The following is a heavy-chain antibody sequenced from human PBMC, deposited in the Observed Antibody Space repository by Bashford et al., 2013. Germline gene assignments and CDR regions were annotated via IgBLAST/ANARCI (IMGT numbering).Heavy chain of an antibody. CDR2: ISGYDGHT. Sequence: ASVKVSCKASGYMFTSHGISWVRQAPGQGLEWMGWISGYDGHTNYAQKFQGRVTMTRDTSTSTAYMELRSLTSEDTAVYYCARDRSGSQSDDIRNFDYWGQGTLVTVSS. V-gene: IGHV1-18*01. CDR3: ARDRSGSQSDDIRNFDY. CDR1: GYMFTSHG. D-gene: IGHD1-1*01. J-gene: IGHJ4*02.